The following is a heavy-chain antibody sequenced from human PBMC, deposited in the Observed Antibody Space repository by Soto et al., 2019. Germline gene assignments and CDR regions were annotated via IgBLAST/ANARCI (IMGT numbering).Heavy chain of an antibody. Sequence: QVQLQQWGAGLLKPSETLSLTCAVYGGSFSGYYWSWIRQPPGKGLEWIGEINHSGSTNYNPSLKSRVTRSVDTSKNQFSRKLSSVTAADTAVYYCARGRLFYYYYYGMDVWGQGTTVTVSS. J-gene: IGHJ6*02. CDR1: GGSFSGYY. V-gene: IGHV4-34*01. CDR3: ARGRLFYYYYYGMDV. CDR2: INHSGST.